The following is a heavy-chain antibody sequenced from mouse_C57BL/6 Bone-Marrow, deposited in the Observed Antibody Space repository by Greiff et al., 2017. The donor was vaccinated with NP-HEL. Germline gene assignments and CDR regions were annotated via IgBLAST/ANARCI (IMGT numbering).Heavy chain of an antibody. CDR2: IRNKTNGYTT. J-gene: IGHJ1*03. Sequence: EVLLVESGGGLVQPGGSLSLSCAASGFTFTDYYMSWVRQPPGQALAWFGFIRNKTNGYTTEYSASVTGRFTISRDNAQNILYLQMNALRAEDSATYYCARYAGYYDVWGRGTTITVTA. V-gene: IGHV7-3*01. CDR1: GFTFTDYY. CDR3: ARYAGYYDV.